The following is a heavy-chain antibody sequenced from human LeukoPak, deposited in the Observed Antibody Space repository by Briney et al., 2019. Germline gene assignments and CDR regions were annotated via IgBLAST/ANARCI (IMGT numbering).Heavy chain of an antibody. V-gene: IGHV4-30-2*01. CDR3: ARAYTHNWFDP. J-gene: IGHJ5*02. D-gene: IGHD1-1*01. Sequence: PSQTLSLTCAVSGVSISSGGYSWRWIRQPPGKGLEWIGYIYHSGSTYYNPSLKSRVTISVDRSKNQFSLKLSSVTAANTAVYYCARAYTHNWFDPWGQGTLVTVSS. CDR1: GVSISSGGYS. CDR2: IYHSGST.